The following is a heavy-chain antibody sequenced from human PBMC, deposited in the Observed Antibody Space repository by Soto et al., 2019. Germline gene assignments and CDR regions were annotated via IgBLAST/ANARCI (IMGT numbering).Heavy chain of an antibody. CDR2: IIPIFGTA. V-gene: IGHV1-69*06. Sequence: ASVKVSCKASGGTFSSYAISWVRQAPGQGLEWMGGIIPIFGTANYAQKFQGRVTITADKSTSTAYMELSSLRSEDTAVYYCARENYSSSDPFDYWGQGTLVTVSS. D-gene: IGHD6-6*01. CDR3: ARENYSSSDPFDY. J-gene: IGHJ4*02. CDR1: GGTFSSYA.